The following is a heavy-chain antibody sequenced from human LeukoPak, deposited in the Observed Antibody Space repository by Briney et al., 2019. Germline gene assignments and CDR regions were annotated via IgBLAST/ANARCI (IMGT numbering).Heavy chain of an antibody. V-gene: IGHV4-30-4*08. J-gene: IGHJ6*03. CDR1: GGSISSGDYY. CDR2: IYYSGST. CDR3: ARGTSPTHYYYMDV. Sequence: SETLSLTCTVSGGSISSGDYYSSWIRQPPGKGLEWIGYIYYSGSTYYNPSLKSRVTISVDTSKNQFSLKLSSVAAADTAVYYCARGTSPTHYYYMDVWGKGTTVTVSS.